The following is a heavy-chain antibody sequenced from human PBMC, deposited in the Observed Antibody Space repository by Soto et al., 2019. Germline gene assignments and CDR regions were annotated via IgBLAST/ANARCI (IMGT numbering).Heavy chain of an antibody. Sequence: QVRLQESVPGLVKPSQTLSLTCTVSGGSLNSDSYYWGWILQPPGKGLEWIGYIYSSGSTYSNPSPKSPVAMSVGTTKYHFSLTLPSVTAADPAVDFCVSGIDRASVDACPRYVDVWGYGIPVPVS. J-gene: IGHJ6*01. CDR3: VSGIDRASVDACPRYVDV. CDR2: IYSSGST. V-gene: IGHV4-30-4*01. CDR1: GGSLNSDSYY. D-gene: IGHD3-10*02.